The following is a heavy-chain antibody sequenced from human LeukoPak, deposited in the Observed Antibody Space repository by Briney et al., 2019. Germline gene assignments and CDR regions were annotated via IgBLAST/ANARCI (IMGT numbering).Heavy chain of an antibody. Sequence: PGGSLRLSCAASGFTVSSNYMSWVRQAPGKGQEWVSDIYSGGSTDYADSVKGRFTISRDNSKNTLYLQMNSLRAEDTAVYYCASSLYYYGSGSYYNFDYWGQGTLVTVSS. V-gene: IGHV3-66*01. CDR3: ASSLYYYGSGSYYNFDY. CDR1: GFTVSSNY. J-gene: IGHJ4*02. CDR2: IYSGGST. D-gene: IGHD3-10*01.